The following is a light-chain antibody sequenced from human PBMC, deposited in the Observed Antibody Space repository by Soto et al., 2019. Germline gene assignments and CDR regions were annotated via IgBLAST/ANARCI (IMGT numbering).Light chain of an antibody. CDR1: QGISSY. V-gene: IGKV1-9*01. Sequence: IQLTQSPSFLSASVGDRVTITCRASQGISSYLAWYQQKPEKAPKLLIYAASTLQSGVPARFSGSGSGTEFTLTISSLQPEDFATYYCQHLNSYPSITFGQGTRLEIK. CDR2: AAS. CDR3: QHLNSYPSIT. J-gene: IGKJ5*01.